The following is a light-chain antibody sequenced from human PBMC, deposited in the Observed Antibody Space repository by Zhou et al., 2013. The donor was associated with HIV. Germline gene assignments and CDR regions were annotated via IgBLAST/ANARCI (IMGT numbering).Light chain of an antibody. Sequence: EIVLTQSPGTLSLSPGERATLSCRASQSVSSSYLAWYQQKPGQAPRLLIYGASSRATGIPDRFSGSGSGTDFTLTISRLEPEDFAVYYCQQYDTSPTTFGQGTTG. CDR1: QSVSSSY. CDR2: GAS. V-gene: IGKV3-20*01. CDR3: QQYDTSPTT. J-gene: IGKJ5*01.